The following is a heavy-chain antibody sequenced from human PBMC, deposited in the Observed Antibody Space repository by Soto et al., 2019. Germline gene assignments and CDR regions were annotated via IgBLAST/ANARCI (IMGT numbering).Heavy chain of an antibody. CDR2: ISWNSDIR. J-gene: IGHJ4*02. CDR1: GFTFEDSV. D-gene: IGHD5-18*01. Sequence: GGSLRLSCAASGFTFEDSVMHWVRQAPGKGLEWVSGISWNSDIRAYADSVKGRFTISRDNSKNTVYLQMNSLRPEDAAVYYCAKPLGLLRRAMAQGSDYWGQGTLVTVSS. CDR3: AKPLGLLRRAMAQGSDY. V-gene: IGHV3-9*01.